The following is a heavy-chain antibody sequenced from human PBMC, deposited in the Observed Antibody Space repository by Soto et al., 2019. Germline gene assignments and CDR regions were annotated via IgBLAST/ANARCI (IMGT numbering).Heavy chain of an antibody. V-gene: IGHV3-23*01. CDR3: AKGVTVYFGLDV. CDR1: GFTFSDYA. CDR2: ISGSGGST. J-gene: IGHJ6*02. D-gene: IGHD3-9*01. Sequence: GGSLRLSCTASGFTFSDYAMGWVRQAPGKGLEWVSGISGSGGSTYYADSVKGRFTIARDKSKNTLYLQANNLRAEDTAVYYCAKGVTVYFGLDVWGQGTTVTVSS.